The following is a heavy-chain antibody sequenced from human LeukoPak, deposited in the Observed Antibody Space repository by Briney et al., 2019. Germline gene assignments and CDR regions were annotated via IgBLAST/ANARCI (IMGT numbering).Heavy chain of an antibody. CDR2: INRDGSQI. V-gene: IGHV3-7*01. CDR3: ARGGLTAGFDY. CDR1: GFTLSTSW. Sequence: GGSLRLPCAASGFTLSTSWMTWVRQAPGKGLEWVTNINRDGSQIDYTDSVKGRFTISRDSANNALYLQMNSLGGEDTAVYYCARGGLTAGFDYWGQGTLVTVSS. J-gene: IGHJ4*02.